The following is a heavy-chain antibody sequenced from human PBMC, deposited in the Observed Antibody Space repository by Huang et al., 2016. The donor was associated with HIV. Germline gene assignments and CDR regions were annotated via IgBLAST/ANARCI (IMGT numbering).Heavy chain of an antibody. CDR2: ITHTGDT. D-gene: IGHD6-6*01. CDR1: GGSFNGYY. CDR3: VRGFSRSRSSCFDY. V-gene: IGHV4-34*01. Sequence: QVQLQQWGAGLFRPSETLSLTCAVYGGSFNGYYWTWIRHYPGKGLEGIGEITHTGDTNYIPSLKSRVTISVDTSKNQFSLRLNSMTAADMAVYYCVRGFSRSRSSCFDYWGQGSLVTVSS. J-gene: IGHJ4*02.